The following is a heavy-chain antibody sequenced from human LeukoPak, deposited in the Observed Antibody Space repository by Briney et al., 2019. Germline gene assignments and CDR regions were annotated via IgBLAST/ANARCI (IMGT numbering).Heavy chain of an antibody. CDR1: GFTFSDYY. Sequence: GGSLRLSCAASGFTFSDYYMSWIRQAPGKGLEWVSYISSSGSTIYYADSVKGRFTISRDNAKNSLYLQMNSLRAEDTAVYYCARVSSSWYQDWYFDLWGRGTVVTVSS. J-gene: IGHJ2*01. V-gene: IGHV3-11*01. CDR2: ISSSGSTI. CDR3: ARVSSSWYQDWYFDL. D-gene: IGHD6-13*01.